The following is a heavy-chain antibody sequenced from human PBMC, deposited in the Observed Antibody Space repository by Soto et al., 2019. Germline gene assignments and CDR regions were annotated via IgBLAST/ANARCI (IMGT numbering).Heavy chain of an antibody. Sequence: SVKVSCTASGGTFSSYAISWVRQAPGQGLEWMGGIIPIFGTANYAQKFQGRVTITADESTSTAYMELSSLRSEDTAVYYCARGSGNYYYYYCMDVWRQGTTVTASS. CDR2: IIPIFGTA. D-gene: IGHD2-15*01. V-gene: IGHV1-69*13. J-gene: IGHJ6*02. CDR1: GGTFSSYA. CDR3: ARGSGNYYYYYCMDV.